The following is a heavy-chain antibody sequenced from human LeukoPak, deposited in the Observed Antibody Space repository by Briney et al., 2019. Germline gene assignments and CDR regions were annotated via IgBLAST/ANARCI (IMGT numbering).Heavy chain of an antibody. D-gene: IGHD3-10*01. CDR1: GGTFSSYA. CDR2: MNPNSGNT. J-gene: IGHJ4*02. Sequence: GASVKVSCKASGGTFSSYAISWVRQAPGQGLEWMGWMNPNSGNTGYARKFQGRVTMTRNISTSTAYMELSSLRSEDTAVYYCARGSRSGDYWGQGTQVTVSS. CDR3: ARGSRSGDY. V-gene: IGHV1-8*02.